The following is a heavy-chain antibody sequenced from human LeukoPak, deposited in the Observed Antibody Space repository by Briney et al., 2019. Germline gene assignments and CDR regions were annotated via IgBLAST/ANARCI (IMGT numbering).Heavy chain of an antibody. D-gene: IGHD1-1*01. CDR3: ARDWIDYFVY. J-gene: IGHJ4*02. V-gene: IGHV3-48*02. Sequence: WGSLRLSCAASGFTFSSYSMNWVRQAPGKGLEWASYISSSSTTIYYADSVKGRFTTSRDNAKNSLYLQMNSLRDEDTAVYYCARDWIDYFVYWGQGTLVTVSS. CDR2: ISSSSTTI. CDR1: GFTFSSYS.